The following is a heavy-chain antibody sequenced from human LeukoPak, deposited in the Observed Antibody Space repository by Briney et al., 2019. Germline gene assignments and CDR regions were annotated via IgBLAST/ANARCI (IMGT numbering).Heavy chain of an antibody. J-gene: IGHJ6*02. D-gene: IGHD5-12*01. Sequence: ASVKVSCKVSGYTLTELSMHWVRQAPGKGLEWMGGFDPEDGETVYAQKFQGRVTMTRDTSTSTVYMELSSLRSEDTAVYYCARDLGAEWLRLLNGGMDVWGQGTTVTVSS. CDR2: FDPEDGET. V-gene: IGHV1-24*01. CDR1: GYTLTELS. CDR3: ARDLGAEWLRLLNGGMDV.